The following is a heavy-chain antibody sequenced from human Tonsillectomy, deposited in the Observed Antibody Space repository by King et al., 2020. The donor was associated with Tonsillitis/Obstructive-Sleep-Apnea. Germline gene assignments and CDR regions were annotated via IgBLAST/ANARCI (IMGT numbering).Heavy chain of an antibody. D-gene: IGHD1-26*01. V-gene: IGHV3-21*01. J-gene: IGHJ6*03. Sequence: VQLVESGGGLVKPGGSLRLSCAASGFTFSSYSMNWVRQAPGKGLEWVSSISSSSSYIYYADSVKGRFTISRDNAKNSLYLQMNSLRAEDTAVYYCARGRSTNYYMDFWGKGTTVTVSS. CDR3: ARGRSTNYYMDF. CDR1: GFTFSSYS. CDR2: ISSSSSYI.